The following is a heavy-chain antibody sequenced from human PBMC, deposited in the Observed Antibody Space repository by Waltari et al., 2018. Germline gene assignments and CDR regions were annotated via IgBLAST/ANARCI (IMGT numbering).Heavy chain of an antibody. CDR1: GLSFSNYW. Sequence: EVQLVESGGGLAQPGGSLRLSCAASGLSFSNYWMTWVRQASGGGLEWGANIKQDGSEKSYMDSVKCRFTISRDNAKNSLYLQMNNLRVEDTAVYYCTRGGRDSSWYWRDWGQGTLVTVSS. CDR2: IKQDGSEK. J-gene: IGHJ4*02. CDR3: TRGGRDSSWYWRD. D-gene: IGHD6-13*01. V-gene: IGHV3-7*01.